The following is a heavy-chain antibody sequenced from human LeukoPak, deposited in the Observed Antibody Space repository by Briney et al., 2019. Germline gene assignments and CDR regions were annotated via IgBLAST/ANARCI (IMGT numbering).Heavy chain of an antibody. J-gene: IGHJ4*02. CDR1: GFTVSSNY. V-gene: IGHV3-66*01. CDR3: ARGNGTMVDY. Sequence: GGSLRLSCGASGFTVSSNYMSWVRQAPGRGLEWVSVIYSGGSTYYADSVKGRFTISRDNSKNTLFLQMNSLRAGDTAVYYCARGNGTMVDYWGQGNLVTVSS. CDR2: IYSGGST. D-gene: IGHD2/OR15-2a*01.